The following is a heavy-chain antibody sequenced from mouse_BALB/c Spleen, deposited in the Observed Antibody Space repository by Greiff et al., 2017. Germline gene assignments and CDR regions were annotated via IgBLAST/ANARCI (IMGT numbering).Heavy chain of an antibody. V-gene: IGHV3-8*02. CDR1: GDSITSGY. J-gene: IGHJ2*01. D-gene: IGHD1-1*01. CDR2: ISYSGST. Sequence: EVKLQESGPSLVKPSQTLSLTCSVTGDSITSGYWNWIRKFPGNKLEYMGYISYSGSTYYNPSLKSRISITRDTSKNQYYLLLNSVTTEDTATYYCARFTTVVEYYFDYWGQGTTLTVSS. CDR3: ARFTTVVEYYFDY.